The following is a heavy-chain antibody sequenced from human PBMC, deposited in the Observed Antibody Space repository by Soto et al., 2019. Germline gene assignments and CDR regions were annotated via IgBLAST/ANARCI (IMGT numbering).Heavy chain of an antibody. V-gene: IGHV4-30-2*01. CDR3: ASSSYDSSGSYLEGNDY. J-gene: IGHJ4*02. D-gene: IGHD3-22*01. Sequence: SETLSLTCAVSGGSISSGGYSWSWIRQPPGKGLEWIGYIYHSGSTYYNPSLKSRVTISVDRSKNQFSLKLSSVTAADTAVYYCASSSYDSSGSYLEGNDYWGQGTLVTVSS. CDR2: IYHSGST. CDR1: GGSISSGGYS.